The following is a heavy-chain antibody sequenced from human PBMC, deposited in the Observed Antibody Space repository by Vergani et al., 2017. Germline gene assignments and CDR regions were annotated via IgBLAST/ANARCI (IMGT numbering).Heavy chain of an antibody. D-gene: IGHD3-22*01. CDR1: GGSISSYY. CDR2: IYYSGST. J-gene: IGHJ2*01. Sequence: QVQLQESGPGLVKPSETLSLTCTVSGGSISSYYWSWIRQPPGKGLEWIGYIYYSGSTNYNPSLKSPVTISVDTSKNQFSLKLSSVTAADTAVYYCARADSRGYYPDWYFDLWGRGTLVTVSS. CDR3: ARADSRGYYPDWYFDL. V-gene: IGHV4-59*01.